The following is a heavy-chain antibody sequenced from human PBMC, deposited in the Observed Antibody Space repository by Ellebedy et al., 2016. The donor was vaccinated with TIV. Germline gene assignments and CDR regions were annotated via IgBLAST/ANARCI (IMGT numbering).Heavy chain of an antibody. D-gene: IGHD4-17*01. J-gene: IGHJ5*02. V-gene: IGHV4-39*01. Sequence: MPGGSLRLSCTVSGGSISSNNSSWGWIRQPPGKGLEWIGSFYYSGSTYYNPSLKSRVTISVDTSKNQFSLKLTSVTAADTAVYYCASRESTVTTGASMGFDPWGQGTLVTVSS. CDR2: FYYSGST. CDR3: ASRESTVTTGASMGFDP. CDR1: GGSISSNNSS.